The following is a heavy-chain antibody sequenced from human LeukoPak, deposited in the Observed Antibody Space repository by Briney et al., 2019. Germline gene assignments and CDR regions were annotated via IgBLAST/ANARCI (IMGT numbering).Heavy chain of an antibody. D-gene: IGHD5-12*01. Sequence: APVKVSCKASGYTFIRNHVHWVRQAPGQGLEWMGIINPSGGSTTYAQKFQGRVTMTRDTSTSTVYMELSSLRSEDTAVYYCARLHDYYWYFDLWGRGSLVTVPS. CDR2: INPSGGST. V-gene: IGHV1-46*01. J-gene: IGHJ2*01. CDR3: ARLHDYYWYFDL. CDR1: GYTFIRNH.